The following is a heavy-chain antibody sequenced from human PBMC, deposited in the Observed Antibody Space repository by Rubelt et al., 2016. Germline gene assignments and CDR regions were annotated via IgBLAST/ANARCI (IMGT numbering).Heavy chain of an antibody. J-gene: IGHJ4*02. V-gene: IGHV3-21*01. CDR2: ISSGGSHM. Sequence: VQLVESGGGLVKPGGSLRLSCAASGFTFTSYSMNWVRQAPGKGLEWVSSISSGGSHMYYADSVKGRFTISRDNAKNSLYLQMLSLRAEDTAVYYCARGNDLGDGYFDYWGQGTLVTVSS. CDR3: ARGNDLGDGYFDY. CDR1: GFTFTSYS. D-gene: IGHD2-21*02.